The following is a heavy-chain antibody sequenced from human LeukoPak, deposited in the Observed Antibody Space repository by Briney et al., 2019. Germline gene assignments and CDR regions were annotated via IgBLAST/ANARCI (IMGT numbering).Heavy chain of an antibody. J-gene: IGHJ6*03. D-gene: IGHD1-20*01. Sequence: SETLSLTCAGYSLSVSSVTWVRQPPGKGLEWIGEISQSGNTNYNPSLKSRLTMSIDTSKSQISLNLSSATTADTAVYFCARGILRYDWTDSDVRAFHYYYYMDVWGPGVTVIVSS. V-gene: IGHV4-34*01. CDR2: ISQSGNT. CDR3: ARGILRYDWTDSDVRAFHYYYYMDV. CDR1: SLSVSS.